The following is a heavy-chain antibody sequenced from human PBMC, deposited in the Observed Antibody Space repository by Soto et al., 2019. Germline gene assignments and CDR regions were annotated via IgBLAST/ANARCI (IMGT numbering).Heavy chain of an antibody. CDR3: VRGGGGGLFDP. J-gene: IGHJ5*02. CDR1: GFTFGDSY. D-gene: IGHD2-15*01. CDR2: ISPGSRYP. Sequence: GGSLRLSCAGSGFTFGDSYMSWIRQAPGKGLEWLSYISPGSRYPAYADPVKGRFTISRDNAKRSLYLQMMSLTAEDTAFYYCVRGGGGGLFDPWGQGTMVTVSS. V-gene: IGHV3-11*06.